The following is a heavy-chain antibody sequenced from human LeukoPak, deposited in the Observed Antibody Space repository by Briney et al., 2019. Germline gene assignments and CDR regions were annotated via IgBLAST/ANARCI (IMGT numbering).Heavy chain of an antibody. CDR2: LHSSGST. Sequence: SETLSLTCTVSGGSISRFFWSWIRQPPGKGLEWFGYLHSSGSTKYNPSLKTRLIISVDMSKNQFSLKLRSVSVADTAVYYCARLAPGNYDILTGDPKVVFDYWGQGALVTVSS. CDR1: GGSISRFF. V-gene: IGHV4-59*01. J-gene: IGHJ4*02. D-gene: IGHD3-9*01. CDR3: ARLAPGNYDILTGDPKVVFDY.